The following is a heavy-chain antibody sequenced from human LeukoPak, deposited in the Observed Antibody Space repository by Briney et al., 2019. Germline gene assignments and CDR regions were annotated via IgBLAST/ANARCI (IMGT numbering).Heavy chain of an antibody. D-gene: IGHD3-22*01. CDR1: GYTFTGYY. J-gene: IGHJ4*02. CDR2: INPNSGGT. V-gene: IGHV1-2*02. CDR3: ARAARSGSNDY. Sequence: ASVKVSCKASGYTFTGYYMHWVRQAPGQGLEWMGWINPNSGGTNYARKFQGRVTMTRDTSISTAYMELSRLRSDDTAVYYCARAARSGSNDYWGQGTLVTVSS.